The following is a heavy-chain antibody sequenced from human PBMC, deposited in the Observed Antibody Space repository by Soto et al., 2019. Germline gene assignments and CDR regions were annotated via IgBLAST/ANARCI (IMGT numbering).Heavy chain of an antibody. D-gene: IGHD5-12*01. J-gene: IGHJ4*02. CDR2: ISYDGSNK. CDR3: VRDGPPMATDYFDY. Sequence: QVQLVESGGGVVQPGRSLRLSCAASGFTFSSYAMHWVRQAPGKGLEWVAVISYDGSNKYYADSVKGRFTISRDNSKNTLYLQMNSLRAEDTAVYYCVRDGPPMATDYFDYWGQGTLVTVSS. CDR1: GFTFSSYA. V-gene: IGHV3-30-3*01.